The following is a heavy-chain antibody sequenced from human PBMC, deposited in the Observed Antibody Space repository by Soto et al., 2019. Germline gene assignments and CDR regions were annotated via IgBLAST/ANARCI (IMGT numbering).Heavy chain of an antibody. Sequence: SETLSLTCAVYGGSFSGYYWSWIRQPPGKGLEWIGEINHSGSTNYNPSLKSRVTISVDTSKNQFSLKLSSVTAADTAVYYCARCRKSGSGSYYVGTYYYYGMDVWGQGTTVTVSS. CDR3: ARCRKSGSGSYYVGTYYYYGMDV. D-gene: IGHD3-10*01. CDR1: GGSFSGYY. V-gene: IGHV4-34*01. J-gene: IGHJ6*02. CDR2: INHSGST.